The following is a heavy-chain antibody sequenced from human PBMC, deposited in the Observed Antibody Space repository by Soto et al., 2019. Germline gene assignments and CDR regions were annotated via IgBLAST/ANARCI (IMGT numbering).Heavy chain of an antibody. CDR3: ARLPSSSYYDFWSGYGMDV. J-gene: IGHJ6*02. Sequence: PSETLSLTCTVSGGSISSSSYYWGWIRQTPGKGLEWIGSIYYSGSTYYNPSLKSRVTISVDTSKNQFSLKLSSVTAADTAVYYCARLPSSSYYDFWSGYGMDVWGQGTTVTVSS. D-gene: IGHD3-3*01. V-gene: IGHV4-39*01. CDR2: IYYSGST. CDR1: GGSISSSSYY.